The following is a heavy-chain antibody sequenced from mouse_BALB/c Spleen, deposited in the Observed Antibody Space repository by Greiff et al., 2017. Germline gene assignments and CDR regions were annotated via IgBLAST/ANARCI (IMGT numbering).Heavy chain of an antibody. CDR2: ISSGSSTI. Sequence: EVMLVESGGGLVQPGGSRKLSCAASGFTFSSFGMHWVRQAPEKGLEWVAYISSGSSTIYYADTVKGRFTISRDNPKNTLFLQMTSLRSEDTAMYYCARGNRYDVRFAYWGQGTLVTVSA. D-gene: IGHD2-14*01. V-gene: IGHV5-17*02. J-gene: IGHJ3*01. CDR1: GFTFSSFG. CDR3: ARGNRYDVRFAY.